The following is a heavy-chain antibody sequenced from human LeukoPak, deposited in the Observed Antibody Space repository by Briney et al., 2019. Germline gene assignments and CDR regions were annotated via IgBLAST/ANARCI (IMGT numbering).Heavy chain of an antibody. CDR3: SREDYYDSGSNDY. Sequence: ASVKVSCKASGYTFTGYYMHWVRQAPGHGLEWMGWINPNSGGTNYAQKFQGRVTITRNTSISTAYMELSSLRSEDTAVYYCSREDYYDSGSNDYWGQGTLVTVSS. CDR1: GYTFTGYY. D-gene: IGHD3-22*01. V-gene: IGHV1-2*02. J-gene: IGHJ4*02. CDR2: INPNSGGT.